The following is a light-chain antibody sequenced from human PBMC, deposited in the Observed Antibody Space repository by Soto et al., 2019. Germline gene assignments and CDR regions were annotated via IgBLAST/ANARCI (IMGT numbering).Light chain of an antibody. CDR2: KDN. Sequence: SYELTQPPSVSVSPGQTARITCSGDALPKQYAYWYQQKPGQAPVVVIYKDNERPSGIAERFSGSTSGTTVTLTISGVQAEDEADYFCQSSDSSGRYPYVFGTGTKV. CDR1: ALPKQY. CDR3: QSSDSSGRYPYV. J-gene: IGLJ1*01. V-gene: IGLV3-25*02.